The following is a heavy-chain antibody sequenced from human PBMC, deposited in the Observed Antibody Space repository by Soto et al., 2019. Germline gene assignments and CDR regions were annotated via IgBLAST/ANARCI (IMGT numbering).Heavy chain of an antibody. V-gene: IGHV1-3*05. Sequence: QVQLAQIGTEEKKPGASVKVSCKASGYTFTSYAMHWVRQAPGQRLEWMGWINAGNGNTKYPQKFQGRVTITRDTSASTAYMELSSLRSEDTAVYYCARGSGTGMDVWGQGTTVTVSS. J-gene: IGHJ6*02. CDR1: GYTFTSYA. D-gene: IGHD3-10*01. CDR3: ARGSGTGMDV. CDR2: INAGNGNT.